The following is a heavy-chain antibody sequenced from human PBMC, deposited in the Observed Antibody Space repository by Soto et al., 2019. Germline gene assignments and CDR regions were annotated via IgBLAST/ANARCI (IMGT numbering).Heavy chain of an antibody. Sequence: QVQLVQSGAEVKKPGASVKVSCKASGYTFTSYYMHWVRQAPGQGLEWMGIINPSCGSTSYAQKFQGRVTLTRDTSTITVYMELSSLRSEDTAVYYCARGGVYCSGGSCIDAWDIWGQGTMVTVSS. CDR2: INPSCGST. CDR1: GYTFTSYY. J-gene: IGHJ3*02. CDR3: ARGGVYCSGGSCIDAWDI. V-gene: IGHV1-46*03. D-gene: IGHD2-15*01.